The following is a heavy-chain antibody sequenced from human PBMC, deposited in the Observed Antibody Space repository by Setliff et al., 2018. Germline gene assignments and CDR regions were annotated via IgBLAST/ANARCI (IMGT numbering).Heavy chain of an antibody. D-gene: IGHD3-10*01. CDR1: GGSISSGNYY. CDR3: ARHKSNGSGSYPSLYMDV. Sequence: SLTCRVSGGSISSGNYYWGLIRQPPGEGLEWVATIYYSGSTYSNPSLKSRLIISVDAPDNQFSVKLSSVTAADTAVYYCARHKSNGSGSYPSLYMDVWGKGIMVTSP. J-gene: IGHJ6*03. CDR2: IYYSGST. V-gene: IGHV4-39*01.